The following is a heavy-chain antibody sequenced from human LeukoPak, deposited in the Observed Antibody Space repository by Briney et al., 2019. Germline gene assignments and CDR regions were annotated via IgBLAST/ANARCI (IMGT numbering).Heavy chain of an antibody. V-gene: IGHV4-59*05. CDR2: IYYSGST. CDR1: GGSISSYY. J-gene: IGHJ4*02. Sequence: TPSETLSLTCTVSGGSISSYYWSWIRQPAGKGLEWIGSIYYSGSTYYNPSLKSRVTISVDTSKNQFSLKLSSVTAADTAVYYCAGRIPFDYWGQGTLVTVSS. D-gene: IGHD2-2*02. CDR3: AGRIPFDY.